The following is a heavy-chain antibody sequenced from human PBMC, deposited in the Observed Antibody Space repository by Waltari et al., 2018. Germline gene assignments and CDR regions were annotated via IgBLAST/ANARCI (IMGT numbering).Heavy chain of an antibody. CDR1: GGSISRGSYY. J-gene: IGHJ6*02. CDR3: ASTAGFKYYYYGMDV. V-gene: IGHV4-39*01. CDR2: IYYSGSS. Sequence: QLQLQESGPGLVKPSETLSLTCRVSGGSISRGSYYWGWIRKPPGKGLEWIGSIYYSGSSYYNPSLKSRVTISVDTSKNQFSLKLSSVTAADTAVYYCASTAGFKYYYYGMDVWGQGTTVTVSS. D-gene: IGHD6-19*01.